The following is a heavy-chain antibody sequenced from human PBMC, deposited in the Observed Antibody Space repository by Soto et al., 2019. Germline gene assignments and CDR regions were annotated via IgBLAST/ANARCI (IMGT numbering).Heavy chain of an antibody. CDR1: GYKFNDYY. CDR2: VNPWIGST. Sequence: ASVKVSCKASGYKFNDYYIHWVRQAPGHGLEWMGVVNPWIGSTSFAQKFQGRVTLTSDSYTGTVYMDLNSLRSDDTAVHYCASLSGMAEKSNGNWGQGNLVTVSS. V-gene: IGHV1-46*02. D-gene: IGHD3-9*01. J-gene: IGHJ4*02. CDR3: ASLSGMAEKSNGN.